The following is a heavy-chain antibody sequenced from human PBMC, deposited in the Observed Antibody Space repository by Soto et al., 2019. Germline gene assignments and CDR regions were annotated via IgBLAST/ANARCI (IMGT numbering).Heavy chain of an antibody. CDR2: INSDGSST. CDR1: GFTFSSYL. Sequence: EVQLVESGGGLVQPGGSLRLSCAASGFTFSSYLMHWVRQAPGKGLVWVSRINSDGSSTTYADSVKGRFTISRDSAKNTLYLQMNSLRAEDTAVYYCARVRMAGDFDIWGQGTMVTFSS. J-gene: IGHJ3*02. D-gene: IGHD6-19*01. V-gene: IGHV3-74*01. CDR3: ARVRMAGDFDI.